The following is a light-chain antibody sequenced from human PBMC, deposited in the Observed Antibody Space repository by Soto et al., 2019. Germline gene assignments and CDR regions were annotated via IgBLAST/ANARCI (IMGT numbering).Light chain of an antibody. V-gene: IGKV3-11*01. Sequence: EIGLTQSPGTLSLSPGERATLSCRAGQSVSIILAWSQQKPGQAPRLLIYDASNRATGIPARFSGSGSGKDFTPTISSLEPEDFAVYYCQQRSNWPITFGQGTRLEIK. J-gene: IGKJ5*01. CDR3: QQRSNWPIT. CDR2: DAS. CDR1: QSVSII.